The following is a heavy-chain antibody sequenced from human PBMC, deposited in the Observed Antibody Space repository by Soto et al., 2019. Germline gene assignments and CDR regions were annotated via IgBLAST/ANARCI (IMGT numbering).Heavy chain of an antibody. Sequence: SETLSLTCTVSGGSISSGGYYWSWIRQHPGKGLEWIGYIYYSGSTYYNPSLKSRVTISVDTSKNQFSLKLSSVTAADTAVYYCERVSQWGLDYWGQGTLVTVSS. CDR1: GGSISSGGYY. V-gene: IGHV4-31*03. D-gene: IGHD2-8*01. J-gene: IGHJ4*02. CDR3: ERVSQWGLDY. CDR2: IYYSGST.